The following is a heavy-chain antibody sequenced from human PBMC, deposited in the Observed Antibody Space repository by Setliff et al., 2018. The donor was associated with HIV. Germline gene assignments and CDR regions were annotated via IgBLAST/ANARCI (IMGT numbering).Heavy chain of an antibody. D-gene: IGHD3-3*01. CDR1: GYTFTASY. CDR2: MHPNSGAT. Sequence: ASVKVSCKTSGYTFTASYLHWVRQAPGQGLQWMGWMHPNSGATKYAQKFRDRVTLTGDTSISTASMELSSLKSDDMAMYYCATSTSRFFWNGFYQGGFGSRNSHSFENWGQGTLVTVSS. V-gene: IGHV1-2*02. CDR3: ATSTSRFFWNGFYQGGFGSRNSHSFEN. J-gene: IGHJ4*02.